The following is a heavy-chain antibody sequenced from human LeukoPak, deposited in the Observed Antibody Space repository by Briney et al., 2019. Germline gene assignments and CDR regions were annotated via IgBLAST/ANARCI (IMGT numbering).Heavy chain of an antibody. D-gene: IGHD3-16*01. CDR2: MSIDEDGGKT. Sequence: QTAGSLRLSCAASGFTFSSFGMHWVRRAPGKGLEWVAFMSIDEDGGKTYFADSVKGRFTISRDNSRKTVDLQMKSLRPEDTAVYYCAKDRSKISWGSFDFWGLGTLVTVSS. CDR3: AKDRSKISWGSFDF. CDR1: GFTFSSFG. V-gene: IGHV3-30*02. J-gene: IGHJ4*02.